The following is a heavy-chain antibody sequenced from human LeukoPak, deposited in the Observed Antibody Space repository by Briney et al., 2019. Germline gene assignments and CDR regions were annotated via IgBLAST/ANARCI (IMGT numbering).Heavy chain of an antibody. J-gene: IGHJ5*02. CDR1: GGSISSSSYY. D-gene: IGHD6-19*01. V-gene: IGHV4-39*01. CDR3: ARHVGFTWDSSELDQNNWFDP. Sequence: SETLSLTCTVSGGSISSSSYYWGWIRQPPGKGLEWIGSIYYSGSTYYNPSLKSRVTISVDTSKNQFPLKLSSVTAADTAVYYCARHVGFTWDSSELDQNNWFDPWGQGTLVTVSS. CDR2: IYYSGST.